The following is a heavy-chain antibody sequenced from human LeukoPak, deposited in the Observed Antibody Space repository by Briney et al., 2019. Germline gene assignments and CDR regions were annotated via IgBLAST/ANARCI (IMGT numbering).Heavy chain of an antibody. CDR3: ARETYYYDSSGYYRWFDP. J-gene: IGHJ5*02. CDR1: GGSISSYY. Sequence: KPSETLSLTCTVSGGSISSYYWSWIRQPPGKGLEWIGNIYDRGSTKYNPSLKSRVTISVDTSKNQFSLRLSSVTAADTAVYYCARETYYYDSSGYYRWFDPWGQGTLVTVSS. CDR2: IYDRGST. V-gene: IGHV4-59*01. D-gene: IGHD3-22*01.